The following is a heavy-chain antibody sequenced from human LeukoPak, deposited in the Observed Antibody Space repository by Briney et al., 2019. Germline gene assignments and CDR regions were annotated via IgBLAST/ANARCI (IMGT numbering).Heavy chain of an antibody. CDR1: GYTFTSYA. J-gene: IGHJ6*02. Sequence: ASVKVSCKASGYTFTSYAMNWVRQATGQGLEWMGWINTNTGNPTYAQGFTGRFVFSLDTSVSTAYLQISSLKAEDTAVYYCARDGSNPSLSYYYGMDVWGQGTTVTVSS. CDR2: INTNTGNP. V-gene: IGHV7-4-1*02. CDR3: ARDGSNPSLSYYYGMDV. D-gene: IGHD4-23*01.